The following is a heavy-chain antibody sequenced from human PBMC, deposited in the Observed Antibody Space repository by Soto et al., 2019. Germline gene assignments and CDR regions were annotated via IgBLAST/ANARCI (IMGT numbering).Heavy chain of an antibody. CDR1: GGSISSGGYY. V-gene: IGHV4-31*03. CDR3: AKGGDYVGYYYYYYMDV. Sequence: SETLSLTCTVSGGSISSGGYYWSWIRQHPGKGLEWIGYIYYSGSTYYNPSLKSRVTISVDTSKNQFSLKLSSVTAADTAVYYCAKGGDYVGYYYYYYMDVWGKGTTVTVSS. D-gene: IGHD4-17*01. J-gene: IGHJ6*03. CDR2: IYYSGST.